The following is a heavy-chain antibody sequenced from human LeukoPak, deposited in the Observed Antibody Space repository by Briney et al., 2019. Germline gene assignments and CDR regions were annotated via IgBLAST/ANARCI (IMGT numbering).Heavy chain of an antibody. J-gene: IGHJ4*02. Sequence: PSETLSLTCTVSGGSISSYYWSWIRQPAGKGLEWIGRIYTSGSTNYNPSLKSRVTMSVDTSKNRFSLKLSSVTAADTAVYYCARERNYYDSSGYYWSTYYFDYWGQGTLVTVSS. V-gene: IGHV4-4*07. CDR1: GGSISSYY. CDR2: IYTSGST. CDR3: ARERNYYDSSGYYWSTYYFDY. D-gene: IGHD3-22*01.